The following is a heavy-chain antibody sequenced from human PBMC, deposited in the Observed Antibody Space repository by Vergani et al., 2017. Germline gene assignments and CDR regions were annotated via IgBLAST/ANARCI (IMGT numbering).Heavy chain of an antibody. V-gene: IGHV4-30-2*01. CDR1: GDHMGRDGYS. CDR3: ARDLDGDQGMDS. CDR2: IYKTGST. Sequence: QLQLQESGSGLVKPSQTLSLTCIVSGDHMGRDGYSWSWIRQPPGKGLDWIGYIYKTGSTFYNPSLKSRVSISIDLSKRQYSLKMTSMTAADTAVYYCARDLDGDQGMDSWGQGTLVTVFS. J-gene: IGHJ4*02. D-gene: IGHD4-17*01.